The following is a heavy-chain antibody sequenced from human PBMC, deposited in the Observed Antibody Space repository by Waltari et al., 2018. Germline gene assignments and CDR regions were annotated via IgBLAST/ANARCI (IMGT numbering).Heavy chain of an antibody. CDR2: IYPGDSDT. CDR1: GYSFTSYW. CDR3: ARGDCRSTSCGGISRY. Sequence: VQLVQSGAEVKKPGESLKISCKGSGYSFTSYWIGWVHQMPGKGLEWMGIIYPGDSDTRYSPSFQGQVTISADKSISTAYLQWSSLKASDTAMYYCARGDCRSTSCGGISRYWGQGTLVTVSS. V-gene: IGHV5-51*03. J-gene: IGHJ4*02. D-gene: IGHD2-2*01.